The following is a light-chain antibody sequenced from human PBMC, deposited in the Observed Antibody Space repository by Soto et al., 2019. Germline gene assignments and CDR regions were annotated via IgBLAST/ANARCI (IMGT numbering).Light chain of an antibody. V-gene: IGLV1-44*01. CDR3: AAWDDSLTGLNV. Sequence: QSALSQPXSASGTPGQXGAIXXXXXXXXFGRNTVNWYQQLPGTAPKLLIYDNNRRPSGVPDRFSGSKSGTSASLAISGLQSEDEADYYCAAWDDSLTGLNVFGTGTX. CDR1: XXXFGRNT. J-gene: IGLJ1*01. CDR2: DNN.